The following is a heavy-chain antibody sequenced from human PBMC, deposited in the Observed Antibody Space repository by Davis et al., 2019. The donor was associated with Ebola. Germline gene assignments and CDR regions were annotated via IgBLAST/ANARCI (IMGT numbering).Heavy chain of an antibody. D-gene: IGHD6-13*01. J-gene: IGHJ5*01. CDR1: GGSISSYY. V-gene: IGHV4-59*08. CDR3: ARLKGLDSSSWFDS. CDR2: IYYSGRT. Sequence: SETLSPTCTVSGGSISSYYWSWIRQPPGKGLEWIGYIYYSGRTNYNASLKSRVTISVDTSKKQVSLKLSSVTAADTAVYYCARLKGLDSSSWFDSWGQGTLVTVSS.